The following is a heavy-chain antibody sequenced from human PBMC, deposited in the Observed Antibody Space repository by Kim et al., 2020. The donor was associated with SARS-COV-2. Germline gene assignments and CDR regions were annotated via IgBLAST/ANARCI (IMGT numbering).Heavy chain of an antibody. V-gene: IGHV1-69*13. Sequence: SVKVSCKASGGTFSSYAISWVRQAPGQGLEWMGGIIPIFGTANYAQKFQGRVTITADESTSTAYMELSSLRSEDTAVYYCAIMGPERVGGTIFGVVKFHDYWGQGTLVTVSS. J-gene: IGHJ4*02. CDR3: AIMGPERVGGTIFGVVKFHDY. CDR2: IIPIFGTA. CDR1: GGTFSSYA. D-gene: IGHD3-3*01.